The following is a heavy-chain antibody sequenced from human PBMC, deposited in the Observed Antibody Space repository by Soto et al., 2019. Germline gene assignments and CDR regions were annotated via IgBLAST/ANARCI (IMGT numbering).Heavy chain of an antibody. CDR1: GYTFTNYG. CDR2: ISCYNGDT. Sequence: ASVKVSCKASGYTFTNYGISWVRQAPGQGPQWMGWISCYNGDTKYAQTLQGRVTMTTDTSTSTAYMELRSLRSDDTAVYYCARGGSTWSAEYYQHWGQGTVVTVSS. J-gene: IGHJ1*01. D-gene: IGHD6-13*01. CDR3: ARGGSTWSAEYYQH. V-gene: IGHV1-18*01.